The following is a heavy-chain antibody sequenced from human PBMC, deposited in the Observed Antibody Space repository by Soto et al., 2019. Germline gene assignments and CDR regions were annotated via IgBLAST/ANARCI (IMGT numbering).Heavy chain of an antibody. CDR1: GFTFSDFA. V-gene: IGHV3-23*01. D-gene: IGHD2-2*03. Sequence: EVQVLESGGGLVQPGGSLRLSCAATGFTFSDFAMSWVRQAPGKGLEWVSRIYGGGNGPHYADSVKGRVTISRDNCKSTLYLQMNSLRAEDTAVYYCAKMEGMDPWAYSFDYWGQGTLVTVSS. J-gene: IGHJ4*02. CDR2: IYGGGNGP. CDR3: AKMEGMDPWAYSFDY.